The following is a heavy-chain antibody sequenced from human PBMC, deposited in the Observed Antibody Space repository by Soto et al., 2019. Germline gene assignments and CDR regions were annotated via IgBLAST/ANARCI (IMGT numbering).Heavy chain of an antibody. CDR2: IFPTGST. CDR3: AKEGDCYGGSCPLDY. J-gene: IGHJ4*02. Sequence: SETLSLTCAVSGGSISSSNWWSWVHQPPGKGLEWIGEIFPTGSTKYTPSLRSRVAVSLDKSKNQFSLRLTSVTAADTAVYYCAKEGDCYGGSCPLDYWGQGILVTVSS. CDR1: GGSISSSNW. D-gene: IGHD2-15*01. V-gene: IGHV4-4*02.